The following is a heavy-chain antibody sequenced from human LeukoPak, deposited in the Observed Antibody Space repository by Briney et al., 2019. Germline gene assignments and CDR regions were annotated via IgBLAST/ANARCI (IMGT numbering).Heavy chain of an antibody. CDR3: AKVDYYDSSGHFDY. D-gene: IGHD3-22*01. Sequence: GGSLRLSCAASGFTFSSYAMNWVRQAPGKGLGWVSAISGSGGSTYYADSVKGRFTISRDNSKNTLYLQMNSLRAEDTAVYYCAKVDYYDSSGHFDYWGQGTLVTVSS. CDR1: GFTFSSYA. CDR2: ISGSGGST. V-gene: IGHV3-23*01. J-gene: IGHJ4*02.